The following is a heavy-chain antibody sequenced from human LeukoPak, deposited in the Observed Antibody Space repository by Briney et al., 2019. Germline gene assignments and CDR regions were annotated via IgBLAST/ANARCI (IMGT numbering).Heavy chain of an antibody. Sequence: GGSLRLSCAASGFTFSSYGMHWVRQAPGKGLEWVAFIRYDGSNKYYADSVKGRFTISRDNSKNTLYLQMNSLRAEDTAVHYCAKGPGRYDSSGYPEAFDIWGQGTMVTVSS. CDR3: AKGPGRYDSSGYPEAFDI. CDR2: IRYDGSNK. D-gene: IGHD3-22*01. J-gene: IGHJ3*02. V-gene: IGHV3-30*02. CDR1: GFTFSSYG.